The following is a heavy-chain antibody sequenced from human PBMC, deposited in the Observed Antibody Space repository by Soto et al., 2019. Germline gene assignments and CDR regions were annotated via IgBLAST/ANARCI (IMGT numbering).Heavy chain of an antibody. CDR1: GGSISSGDYY. D-gene: IGHD3-10*01. V-gene: IGHV4-30-4*01. CDR3: ARDRGTMVRGVIRWFDP. CDR2: IYYSGST. J-gene: IGHJ5*02. Sequence: QVQLQESGPGLVKPSQTLSLTCTVSGGSISSGDYYWSWIRQPPGKGLEWIGYIYYSGSTYYNPSLKSRVTISVDTSKNQFSLKLSSVTAADTAVYYCARDRGTMVRGVIRWFDPWGQGTLVTVSS.